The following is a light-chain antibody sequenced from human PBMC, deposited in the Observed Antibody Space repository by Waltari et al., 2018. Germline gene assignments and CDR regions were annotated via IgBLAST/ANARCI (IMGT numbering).Light chain of an antibody. Sequence: LTQSPGPLSLSPGERATLSCRASHNIGTYLVWYQQKPGQPPRLLMYAASRRATGVPDRFSGSGSGTDFSLTISRLEPEDFAVYYCQNHERLPATFGQGTRVEIK. CDR1: HNIGTY. J-gene: IGKJ1*01. V-gene: IGKV3-20*01. CDR2: AAS. CDR3: QNHERLPAT.